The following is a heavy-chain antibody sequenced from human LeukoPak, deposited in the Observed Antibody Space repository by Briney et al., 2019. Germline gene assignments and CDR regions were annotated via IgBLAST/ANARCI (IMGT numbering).Heavy chain of an antibody. Sequence: GGSLRLSCAASGFTFSSYGMDWVRQAPGKGLEWVAVIWYDGSNKYYADSVKGRFTISRDNSKNTLYLQMNSLRAEDTAVYYCAKDLYYYDSSGYSPWGQGTLVTVSS. V-gene: IGHV3-33*06. J-gene: IGHJ5*02. CDR2: IWYDGSNK. CDR3: AKDLYYYDSSGYSP. CDR1: GFTFSSYG. D-gene: IGHD3-22*01.